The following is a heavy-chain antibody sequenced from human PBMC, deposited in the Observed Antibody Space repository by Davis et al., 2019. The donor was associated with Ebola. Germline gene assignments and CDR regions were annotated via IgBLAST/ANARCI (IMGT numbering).Heavy chain of an antibody. Sequence: GESLKISCAASGFTFSSYAMHWVRQAPGKGLEWVAVISYDGSNKYYADSVKGRFTISRDNSKNTLYLQMNSLRAEDTAVYYCARGTGLGDWGQGTLVTVSS. CDR3: ARGTGLGD. J-gene: IGHJ4*02. CDR2: ISYDGSNK. D-gene: IGHD5-12*01. CDR1: GFTFSSYA. V-gene: IGHV3-30*04.